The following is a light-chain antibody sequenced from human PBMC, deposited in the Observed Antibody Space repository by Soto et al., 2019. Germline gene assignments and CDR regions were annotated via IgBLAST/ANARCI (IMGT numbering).Light chain of an antibody. V-gene: IGLV2-14*03. J-gene: IGLJ1*01. CDR2: DVS. CDR1: SSDVGAYNY. Sequence: QSALTQPASVSGSPGQSITISCTGTSSDVGAYNYDSWYQQHHPGEAPKLIIYDVSHRPSGVSNRFSGSKSGNTASLTISGLQTEDEADYYCSSYTSATTYVFGTGTKLTVX. CDR3: SSYTSATTYV.